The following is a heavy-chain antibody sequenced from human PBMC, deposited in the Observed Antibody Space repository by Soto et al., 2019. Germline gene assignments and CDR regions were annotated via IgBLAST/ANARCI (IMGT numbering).Heavy chain of an antibody. J-gene: IGHJ6*02. D-gene: IGHD3-10*01. CDR2: MNPNSGNT. CDR3: ARAGVGELLSSQYYYYYYGMDV. CDR1: GYTFTSYD. Sequence: ASVKVSCKASGYTFTSYDINWVRQATGQGLEWMGWMNPNSGNTGYAQKFQGRVTMTRNTSISTAYMELSSLRSEDTAVYYCARAGVGELLSSQYYYYYYGMDVWGQGTTVTVSS. V-gene: IGHV1-8*01.